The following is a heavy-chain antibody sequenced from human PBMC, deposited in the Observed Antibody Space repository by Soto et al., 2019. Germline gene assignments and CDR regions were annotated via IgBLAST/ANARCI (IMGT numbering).Heavy chain of an antibody. J-gene: IGHJ6*02. CDR3: ARTTEFRQFSFGMDV. Sequence: SETLSLTCTVSGGSISSGDYYWSWIRQPPGKGLEWIGYIYYSGSTYYNPSLKSRVTISVDTSKNQFSLKLSSVTAADTAVYYCARTTEFRQFSFGMDVWGQGTTVTVSS. CDR1: GGSISSGDYY. V-gene: IGHV4-30-4*01. D-gene: IGHD3-10*01. CDR2: IYYSGST.